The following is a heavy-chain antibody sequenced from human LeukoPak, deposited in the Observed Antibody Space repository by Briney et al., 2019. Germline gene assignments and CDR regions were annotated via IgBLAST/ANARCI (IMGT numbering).Heavy chain of an antibody. Sequence: PGRSLRLSCAAAGFTFSNSWMHWVRQPPGKGLVWVSRIKSDGTTNYADSVKARFTISRDNAKNTVSLQMNSLRAANTGVYYCARAPSEIGGYYPEYFRHWGQGTLVTVSS. V-gene: IGHV3-74*01. CDR3: ARAPSEIGGYYPEYFRH. D-gene: IGHD3-22*01. J-gene: IGHJ1*01. CDR1: GFTFSNSW. CDR2: IKSDGTT.